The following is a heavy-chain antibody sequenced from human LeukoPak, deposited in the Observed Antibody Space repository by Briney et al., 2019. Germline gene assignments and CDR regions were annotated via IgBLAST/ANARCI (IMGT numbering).Heavy chain of an antibody. CDR3: ARDPLRDIVVVPAAISVKMNWFDP. CDR1: GFTFSSYW. D-gene: IGHD2-2*01. Sequence: GGSLRLSCAASGFTFSSYWMSWVRQAPGKGLEWLANIKEDGSDKYYVDSVKGRFTISRDNAKNSLYLQMNNLRVEDTAVYYCARDPLRDIVVVPAAISVKMNWFDPWGQGTLVTVSS. CDR2: IKEDGSDK. J-gene: IGHJ5*02. V-gene: IGHV3-7*01.